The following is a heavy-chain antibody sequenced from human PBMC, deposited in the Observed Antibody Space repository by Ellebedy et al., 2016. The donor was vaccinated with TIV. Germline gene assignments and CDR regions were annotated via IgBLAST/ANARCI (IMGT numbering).Heavy chain of an antibody. J-gene: IGHJ5*02. CDR1: GYSLSGYY. CDR2: INPNNGDT. D-gene: IGHD3-22*01. V-gene: IGHV1-2*02. CDR3: ARGGVNYYDTSVNNWIDP. Sequence: AASVKVSCKASGYSLSGYYMHWVRQAPGQGLEWMGWINPNNGDTNYAQKFQGRVTMTRDTTISTAYMELSRLRSDDTAVYYCARGGVNYYDTSVNNWIDPWGQGTLVTVSS.